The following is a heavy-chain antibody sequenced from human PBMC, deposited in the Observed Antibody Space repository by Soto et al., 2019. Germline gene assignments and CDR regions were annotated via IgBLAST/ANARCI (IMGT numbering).Heavy chain of an antibody. CDR1: GYTFTRNA. CDR3: ARRDGYNFDY. J-gene: IGHJ4*02. D-gene: IGHD5-12*01. Sequence: GASVKVSCKASGYTFTRNAIHWVRQAPGQRLEWIGRINAGNGDTKYSQKFQGRVTITRDTSASAAYMELSTLGSEDMAVYYCARRDGYNFDYWGQGTLVTVSS. V-gene: IGHV1-3*03. CDR2: INAGNGDT.